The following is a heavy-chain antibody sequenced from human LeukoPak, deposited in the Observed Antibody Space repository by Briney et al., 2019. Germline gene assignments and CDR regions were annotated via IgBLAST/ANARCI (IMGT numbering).Heavy chain of an antibody. D-gene: IGHD2-2*01. V-gene: IGHV4-4*02. J-gene: IGHJ4*02. CDR3: ARGLGPHAHCSSTSCHAY. Sequence: SETLSLTCTVSGGSISNSNWWSWVRQSPEKGLEWIGEIHHGGTTNYNPSLKSRVTISLDKSKNQFSLKLSSVTAADTAVYYCARGLGPHAHCSSTSCHAYWGQGTLVTVSS. CDR2: IHHGGTT. CDR1: GGSISNSNW.